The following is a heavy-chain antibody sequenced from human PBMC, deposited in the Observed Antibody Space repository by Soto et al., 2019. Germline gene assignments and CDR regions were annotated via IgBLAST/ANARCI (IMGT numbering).Heavy chain of an antibody. Sequence: GGSLRLSCAASGFTFSSYSMNWVRQAPGKGLEWVSSISSSSSYIYYADSVKGRFTISRDNAKNSLYLQMNSLRAEDTAVYYCAGDFHYAPPVLDYWGQGTLVTVS. CDR3: AGDFHYAPPVLDY. CDR2: ISSSSSYI. D-gene: IGHD2-2*01. V-gene: IGHV3-21*01. J-gene: IGHJ4*02. CDR1: GFTFSSYS.